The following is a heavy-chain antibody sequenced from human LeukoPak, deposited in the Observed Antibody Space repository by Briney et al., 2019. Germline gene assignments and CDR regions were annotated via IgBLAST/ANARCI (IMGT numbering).Heavy chain of an antibody. J-gene: IGHJ4*02. CDR3: ATTGTDYYFDY. V-gene: IGHV3-74*01. CDR1: GFTFSSYW. D-gene: IGHD3/OR15-3a*01. Sequence: PGGSLRLSCAASGFTFSSYWMHWVRQAPGKGLVWVSHIKSDGSSTNYADSVKGRFTISRDNAKNTLYLQMDSLRAEDTAVYYCATTGTDYYFDYWGQRTLVTVSS. CDR2: IKSDGSST.